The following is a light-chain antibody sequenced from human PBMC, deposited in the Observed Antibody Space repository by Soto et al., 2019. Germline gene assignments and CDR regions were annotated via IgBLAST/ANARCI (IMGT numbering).Light chain of an antibody. J-gene: IGKJ5*01. CDR2: GAS. CDR1: QSVRSRY. Sequence: ETVLTQSPGTLSLSPGEIATLSCRASQSVRSRYLAWYQQKPGQAPRLLISGASSRATGIPDRFSGSGSGTDFTLTVSRLEPEDFALYYCQQYGNSPITFGQGTRLEIK. CDR3: QQYGNSPIT. V-gene: IGKV3-20*01.